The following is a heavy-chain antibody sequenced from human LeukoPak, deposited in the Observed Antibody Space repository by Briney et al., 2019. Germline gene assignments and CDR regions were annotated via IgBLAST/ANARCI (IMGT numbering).Heavy chain of an antibody. CDR3: AKRPARVYYCSGGSCYFDY. CDR1: GFTFSSYA. D-gene: IGHD2-15*01. CDR2: ISSNGGST. J-gene: IGHJ4*02. V-gene: IGHV3-64D*09. Sequence: GGSLRLSCSASGFTFSSYAMHWVRQAPGKGLEYVSAISSNGGSTYYADSVKGRFTISRDNSKNTLYLQMSSLRAEDTAVYYCAKRPARVYYCSGGSCYFDYWGQGTLVTVSS.